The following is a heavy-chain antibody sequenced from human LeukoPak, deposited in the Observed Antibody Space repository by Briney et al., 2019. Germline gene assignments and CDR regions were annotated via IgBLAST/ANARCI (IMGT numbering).Heavy chain of an antibody. CDR2: IIPILGIA. Sequence: SVKVSCKASGGTFSSYAISWVRQAPGQGLEWMGRIIPILGIANYAQKFQGRVTITADKSTSTAYMELSSVTAADTAVYYCARDPRYMTTVTTRQNRPWYFDLWGRGTLVTVSS. CDR3: ARDPRYMTTVTTRQNRPWYFDL. J-gene: IGHJ2*01. D-gene: IGHD4-17*01. CDR1: GGTFSSYA. V-gene: IGHV1-69*04.